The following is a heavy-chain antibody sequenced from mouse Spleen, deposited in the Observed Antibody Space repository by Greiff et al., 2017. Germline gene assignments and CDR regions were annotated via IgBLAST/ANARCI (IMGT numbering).Heavy chain of an antibody. J-gene: IGHJ3*01. D-gene: IGHD4-1*01. CDR1: GFNIKDYY. V-gene: IGHV14-4*02. Sequence: VQLQQSGAELVRSGASVKLSCTASGFNIKDYYMHWVKQRPEQGLEWIGWIDPENGDTEYAPKFQGKATMTADTSSNTAYLQLSSLTSEDTAVYYCNALTGTGAWFAYWGQGTLVTVSA. CDR2: IDPENGDT. CDR3: NALTGTGAWFAY.